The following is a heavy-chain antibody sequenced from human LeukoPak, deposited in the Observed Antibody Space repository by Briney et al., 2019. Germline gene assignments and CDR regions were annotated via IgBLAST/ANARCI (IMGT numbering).Heavy chain of an antibody. D-gene: IGHD2-15*01. Sequence: GGSLRLSCAVSGFTVSSNYMSWVRQAPGKGLEWVSIIYSGGNTYYADSVKGRFTISRDNSKNILYLQMNSLRAEGTALYYCARVGYTDTWYSSPPFDYWGQGTLVTVSS. CDR3: ARVGYTDTWYSSPPFDY. V-gene: IGHV3-66*01. CDR2: IYSGGNT. J-gene: IGHJ4*02. CDR1: GFTVSSNY.